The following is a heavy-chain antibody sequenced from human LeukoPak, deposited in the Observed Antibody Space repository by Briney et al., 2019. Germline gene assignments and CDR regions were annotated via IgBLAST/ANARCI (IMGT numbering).Heavy chain of an antibody. CDR3: AIVGATTPDAFDI. V-gene: IGHV4-34*01. CDR1: GGSFSGYY. J-gene: IGHJ3*02. CDR2: INHSGST. Sequence: SETLSLTCAVYGGSFSGYYWSWIRQPPGKGLEWIGEINHSGSTNYNPSLKSRVTISLDTSKNQFSLKLSSVTAADTAVYYCAIVGATTPDAFDIWGQGTMVTVSS. D-gene: IGHD1-26*01.